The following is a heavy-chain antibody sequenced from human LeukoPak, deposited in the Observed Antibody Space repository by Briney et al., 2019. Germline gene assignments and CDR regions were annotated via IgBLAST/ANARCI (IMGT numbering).Heavy chain of an antibody. V-gene: IGHV4-31*03. CDR1: GGSISSGGYY. CDR3: ARGGFATDFWSGYYEYNWFDP. D-gene: IGHD3-3*01. J-gene: IGHJ5*02. Sequence: SQTLSLTCTVSGGSISSGGYYWSWIRQHPGKGLEWIGYIYYSGSTYYNPSLKSRVTISVDTSKNQFSLKLSSVTAADTAVYYCARGGFATDFWSGYYEYNWFDPWGQGTLVTVSS. CDR2: IYYSGST.